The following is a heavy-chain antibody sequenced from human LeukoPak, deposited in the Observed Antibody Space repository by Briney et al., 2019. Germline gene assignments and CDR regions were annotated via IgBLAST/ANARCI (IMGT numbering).Heavy chain of an antibody. CDR3: ARLGQQVGATRDY. V-gene: IGHV1-69*05. Sequence: SVKVSCKASGGTFSSYAISWVRQAPGQGLEWMGRIIPISGTANYAQKFQGRVTITTDESTSTAYMELSSLRSEGTAVYYCARLGQQVGATRDYWGQGTLVTVSS. J-gene: IGHJ4*02. D-gene: IGHD1-26*01. CDR1: GGTFSSYA. CDR2: IIPISGTA.